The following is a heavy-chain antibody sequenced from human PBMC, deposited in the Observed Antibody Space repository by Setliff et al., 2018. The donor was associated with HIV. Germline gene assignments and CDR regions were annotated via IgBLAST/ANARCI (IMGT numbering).Heavy chain of an antibody. V-gene: IGHV4-34*01. CDR1: GAPFNGYY. Sequence: TLSLTCAVYGAPFNGYYWAWIRQSPAKGLEWIGEIDHSGIVNYNPSLQSRVTISTDTSKNQFSLRLNSVTVADTAVYYCARVRLRVPPSIFDYWGMGSLVTVSS. J-gene: IGHJ4*02. D-gene: IGHD2-2*01. CDR2: IDHSGIV. CDR3: ARVRLRVPPSIFDY.